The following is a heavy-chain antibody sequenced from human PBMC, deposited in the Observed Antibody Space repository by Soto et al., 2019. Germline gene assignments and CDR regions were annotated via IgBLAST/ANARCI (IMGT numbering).Heavy chain of an antibody. CDR3: ARYRWNCSSTSCYWEFDP. Sequence: SETLSLTCTVSGGSISSYYWSWIRQPPGKGLEWIGYIYYSGSTNYNPSLKSRVTISVDTSKNQFSLKLSSVTTADTAVYYCARYRWNCSSTSCYWEFDPWGQGTLVTVSS. J-gene: IGHJ5*02. CDR2: IYYSGST. V-gene: IGHV4-59*01. D-gene: IGHD2-2*01. CDR1: GGSISSYY.